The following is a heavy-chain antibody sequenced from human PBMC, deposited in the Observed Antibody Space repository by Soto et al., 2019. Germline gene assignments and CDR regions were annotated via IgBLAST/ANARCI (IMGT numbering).Heavy chain of an antibody. D-gene: IGHD6-13*01. CDR3: ARAGPQSSRWYRFDY. J-gene: IGHJ4*02. V-gene: IGHV3-33*01. CDR1: GFTFSSYG. CDR2: IWYDGSNK. Sequence: QVQLVESGGGVVQPGRSLRLSCAASGFTFSSYGMHWVRQAPGKGLEWVAVIWYDGSNKYYADSVKGRFTISRDNSKNELYLQMNSLRAEDTAVYYCARAGPQSSRWYRFDYWVQGTLVTVSS.